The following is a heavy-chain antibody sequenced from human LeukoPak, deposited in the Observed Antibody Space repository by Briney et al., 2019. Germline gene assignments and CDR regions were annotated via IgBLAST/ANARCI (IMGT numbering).Heavy chain of an antibody. V-gene: IGHV1-18*01. J-gene: IGHJ4*02. Sequence: ASVKLSCKASGYTFSSYGISWVRQRPGQGLGWMGWISAYNGNTNYEKKLQGRVTMTTDTSTSTAYIELRRLRSDDTAVYYCARSLRYCSGNSCSLDSCGQGTLVTVSS. CDR3: ARSLRYCSGNSCSLDS. CDR1: GYTFSSYG. CDR2: ISAYNGNT. D-gene: IGHD2-15*01.